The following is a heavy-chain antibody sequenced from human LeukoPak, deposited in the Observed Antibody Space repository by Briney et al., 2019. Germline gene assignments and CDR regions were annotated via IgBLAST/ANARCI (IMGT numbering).Heavy chain of an antibody. CDR3: ARDRYSSGWYGDFDC. CDR2: ISSVGSNN. D-gene: IGHD6-19*01. V-gene: IGHV3-30-3*01. CDR1: GFTFSGSA. Sequence: GSLRLSCAASGFTFSGSAMHWVRQAPGKGLEWVAVISSVGSNNYYADSVKGRFTISRDNSKNTLYLQVNSLRAEDTAVYYCARDRYSSGWYGDFDCWGQGTLVTVSS. J-gene: IGHJ4*02.